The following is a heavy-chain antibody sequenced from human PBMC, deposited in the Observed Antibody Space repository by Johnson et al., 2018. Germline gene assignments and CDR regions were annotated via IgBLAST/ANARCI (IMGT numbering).Heavy chain of an antibody. CDR1: GFSFSNYW. V-gene: IGHV3-74*01. CDR2: INIDESRT. Sequence: VQLQESWGGLVQPWGSLRLSCAASGFSFSNYWMHWVRQPPGKGLVWVSRINIDESRTTYADSVKGRFTISRDNAKNTRYLQMNSLRAEDTAVYYCARARGGAYVDYMDVWGKGTTVTVSS. D-gene: IGHD3-16*01. J-gene: IGHJ6*03. CDR3: ARARGGAYVDYMDV.